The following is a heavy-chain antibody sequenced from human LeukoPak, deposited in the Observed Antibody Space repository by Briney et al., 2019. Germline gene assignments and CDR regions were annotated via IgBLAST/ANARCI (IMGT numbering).Heavy chain of an antibody. Sequence: GGSLRLSCAASGFTFSDYYMSWIRQAPGKGLEWISYISTTGTTIYYADSVEGRFTISRDNAKNSLYLQMNSLRAEDTALYYCARDGGDCSGDSCYVDYWGQGTLVTVSS. J-gene: IGHJ4*02. CDR3: ARDGGDCSGDSCYVDY. V-gene: IGHV3-11*01. CDR2: ISTTGTTI. D-gene: IGHD2-15*01. CDR1: GFTFSDYY.